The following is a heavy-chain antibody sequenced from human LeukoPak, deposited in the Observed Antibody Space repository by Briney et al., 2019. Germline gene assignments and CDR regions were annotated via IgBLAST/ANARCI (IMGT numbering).Heavy chain of an antibody. CDR2: INSDGNST. V-gene: IGHV3-74*01. CDR1: GFTFNRYW. J-gene: IGHJ4*02. Sequence: PGGALRLSCAASGFTFNRYWMHWVRQATGRGLVWVSRINSDGNSTSYADSVKGRFTISRDNAKNTLYLQMNSLRAEDTAVYYCPRAYYDSSGRYFDYWGQGTLVTVSS. CDR3: PRAYYDSSGRYFDY. D-gene: IGHD3-22*01.